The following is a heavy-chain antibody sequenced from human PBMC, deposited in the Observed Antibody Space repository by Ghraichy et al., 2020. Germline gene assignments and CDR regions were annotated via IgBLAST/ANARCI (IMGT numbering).Heavy chain of an antibody. V-gene: IGHV3-72*01. Sequence: GGSLRLSCAASGFTFSDHYMDWVRQAPGKGLEWVGRTRNKANSYTTEYAASVKGRFTISRDDSKNSLYLQMNSLKTEDTAVYYCARGLYCRVGSCYWFDPWGQGTLVTVSS. D-gene: IGHD2-15*01. CDR1: GFTFSDHY. CDR3: ARGLYCRVGSCYWFDP. J-gene: IGHJ5*02. CDR2: TRNKANSYTT.